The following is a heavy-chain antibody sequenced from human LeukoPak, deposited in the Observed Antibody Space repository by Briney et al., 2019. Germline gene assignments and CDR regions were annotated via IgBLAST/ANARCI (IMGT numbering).Heavy chain of an antibody. V-gene: IGHV3-23*01. CDR2: ISGSGGST. CDR3: AKLDSSGYYSNGGYYYGMDV. D-gene: IGHD3-22*01. Sequence: GGSLRLSCAASGFTFNNYAMSWVRQAPGKGLERVSAISGSGGSTYYADSVKGRFTISRDNSKNTLYLQMSSLRAEDTAVYYCAKLDSSGYYSNGGYYYGMDVWGQGTTVTVSS. J-gene: IGHJ6*02. CDR1: GFTFNNYA.